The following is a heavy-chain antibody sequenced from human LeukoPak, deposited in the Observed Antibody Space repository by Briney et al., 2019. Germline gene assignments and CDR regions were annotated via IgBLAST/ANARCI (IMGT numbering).Heavy chain of an antibody. CDR3: AKDLRTTVTKDAFDI. V-gene: IGHV3-30*02. J-gene: IGHJ3*02. Sequence: SGGSLRLSCAASGFTFSSYGMHWVRQAPGKGLEWVAFIRYDGSNKYYADSVKGRFTISRDNSKNTLYLQMNSLRAEDTAVYYCAKDLRTTVTKDAFDIWGQGTMVTVSS. D-gene: IGHD4-17*01. CDR1: GFTFSSYG. CDR2: IRYDGSNK.